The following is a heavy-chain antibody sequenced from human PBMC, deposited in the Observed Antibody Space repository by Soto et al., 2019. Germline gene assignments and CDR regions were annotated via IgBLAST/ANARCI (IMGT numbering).Heavy chain of an antibody. D-gene: IGHD3-22*01. V-gene: IGHV4-61*08. CDR3: ASLDDDGIRGYLHVWAK. J-gene: IGHJ4*02. Sequence: SGGHGGSWILQNKGKGLEWIGYIYYSGSTNYNPSLKSRVTISVDTSKNQFSLKLSSVTAADTAVYFCASLDDDGIRGYLHVWAKWGQGTFVT. CDR1: SGGHG. CDR2: IYYSGST.